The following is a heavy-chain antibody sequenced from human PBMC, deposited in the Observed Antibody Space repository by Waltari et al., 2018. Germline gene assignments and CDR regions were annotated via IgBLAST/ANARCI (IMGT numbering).Heavy chain of an antibody. J-gene: IGHJ5*02. CDR1: GYSISSGYW. D-gene: IGHD1-26*01. V-gene: IGHV4-38-2*02. CDR2: IYYSGAI. CDR3: ANNEWGLPVS. Sequence: QVQLQESGPGLVKPSEDLSLTCTVSGYSISSGYWWGWIRQPPGKGLEWIASIYYSGAIQYNPSLGSRATISTDTSKNQFSLRRTSVTAADTAVYYCANNEWGLPVSWGQGTVVTVSS.